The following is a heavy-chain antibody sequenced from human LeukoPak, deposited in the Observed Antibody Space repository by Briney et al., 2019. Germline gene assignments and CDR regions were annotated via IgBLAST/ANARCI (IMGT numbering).Heavy chain of an antibody. Sequence: GGSLRLSCAVYGFTFTNYWMSWVRQAPGKGLEWVANIKPDGSEKYYVDSVKGRFTISRDNAKNSLYLQMNSLRAEDMALYYCAKGALGGDPNYSYMDVWGKGTTVTVSS. CDR1: GFTFTNYW. J-gene: IGHJ6*03. V-gene: IGHV3-7*03. CDR2: IKPDGSEK. CDR3: AKGALGGDPNYSYMDV. D-gene: IGHD2-21*02.